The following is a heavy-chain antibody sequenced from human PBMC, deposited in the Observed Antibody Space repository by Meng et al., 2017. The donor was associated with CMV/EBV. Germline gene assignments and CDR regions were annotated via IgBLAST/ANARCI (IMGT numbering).Heavy chain of an antibody. CDR3: AKDPPPVLLIAAAGTPYGWFDP. V-gene: IGHV3-30*02. CDR2: IRYDGSNK. CDR1: GFTFSSYG. D-gene: IGHD6-13*01. J-gene: IGHJ5*02. Sequence: GESLKISCAASGFTFSSYGMHWVRQAPGKGLEWVAFIRYDGSNKYYADSVKGRFTISRDNSKNTLYLQMNSLRAEDTAVYYCAKDPPPVLLIAAAGTPYGWFDPWGQGTLVTVSS.